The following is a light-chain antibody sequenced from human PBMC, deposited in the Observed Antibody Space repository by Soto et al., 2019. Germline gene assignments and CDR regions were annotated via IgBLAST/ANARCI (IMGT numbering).Light chain of an antibody. V-gene: IGKV3-15*01. CDR1: QSVSVN. Sequence: EIVMTQSPGTLSVSPGERATLSCRASQSVSVNLAWYQQKPGQAPRLLIYGVSTRATGIPARFSGSESGTEFTLTISSLQSEDFAVYYCQQYVTSSPRTFGQGTKVEIK. J-gene: IGKJ1*01. CDR2: GVS. CDR3: QQYVTSSPRT.